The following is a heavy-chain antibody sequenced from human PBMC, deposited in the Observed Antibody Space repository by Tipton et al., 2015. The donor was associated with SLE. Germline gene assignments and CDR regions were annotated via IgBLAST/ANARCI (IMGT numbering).Heavy chain of an antibody. V-gene: IGHV3-21*03. CDR3: ARDPYDSWSDYQATFDY. J-gene: IGHJ4*02. D-gene: IGHD3-3*01. Sequence: LSLTCAASGFTFSSYTMHWVRQAPGKGLEWVSSITTRSYIDYADSLKGRFTISRDNAKSSVFLQMDSLRVEDTGVYYCARDPYDSWSDYQATFDYWGQGTLVTVSP. CDR2: ITTRSYI. CDR1: GFTFSSYT.